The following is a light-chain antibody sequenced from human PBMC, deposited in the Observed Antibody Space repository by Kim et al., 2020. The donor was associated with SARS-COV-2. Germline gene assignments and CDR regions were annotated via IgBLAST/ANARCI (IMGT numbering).Light chain of an antibody. Sequence: EIVLTQSPATLSLSPGERATLSCRASQSVGSYLAWYQQKPGQAPRLLINDASNRATGIPARFSGSGSATDFTLTISSLEPEDFAVYYCQQRINWPITFGPGTKVDIK. CDR3: QQRINWPIT. V-gene: IGKV3-11*01. CDR1: QSVGSY. CDR2: DAS. J-gene: IGKJ3*01.